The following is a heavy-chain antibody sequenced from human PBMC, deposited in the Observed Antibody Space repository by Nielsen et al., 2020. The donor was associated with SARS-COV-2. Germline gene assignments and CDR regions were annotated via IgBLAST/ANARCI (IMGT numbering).Heavy chain of an antibody. V-gene: IGHV1-18*04. Sequence: ASVKVSCKASGYRFLSYGISWVRQAPGQGLEWMGWISPYNGDTKYAQKLQGRVTMTEDTSTDTAYMELSSLRTEDTAVYYCATARYCSRTSCSAGTDMFDPWGQGTQVIVSS. CDR2: ISPYNGDT. D-gene: IGHD2-2*01. CDR3: ATARYCSRTSCSAGTDMFDP. CDR1: GYRFLSYG. J-gene: IGHJ5*02.